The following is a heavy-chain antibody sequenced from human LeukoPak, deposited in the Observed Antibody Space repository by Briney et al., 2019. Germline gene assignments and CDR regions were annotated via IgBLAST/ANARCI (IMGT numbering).Heavy chain of an antibody. CDR2: IRYDGSNK. CDR1: GFTFSSYG. Sequence: GGSLRLSCAASGFTFSSYGMHWVRQAPGKGLEWVAFIRYDGSNKYYADSVKGRFTISRDNSKNTLYLQMNSLRAEDMAVYYCAIVPAAIKSLDAFDIWGQGTMVTVSS. V-gene: IGHV3-30*02. D-gene: IGHD2-2*02. CDR3: AIVPAAIKSLDAFDI. J-gene: IGHJ3*02.